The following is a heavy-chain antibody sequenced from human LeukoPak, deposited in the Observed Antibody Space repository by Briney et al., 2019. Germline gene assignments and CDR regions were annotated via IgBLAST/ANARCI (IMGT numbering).Heavy chain of an antibody. CDR2: IYNSGTT. CDR1: GGSISSGSYY. D-gene: IGHD5-12*01. CDR3: ARVLGYSGYRSLYYYYYMDV. Sequence: SETLSLTCTVPGGSISSGSYYWSWIPPPAGKGLEWIGRIYNSGTTNYNPSLKSRVTISADTSKNQFSLKLSSVTAADTAVYYCARVLGYSGYRSLYYYYYMDVWGKGTTVTVSS. V-gene: IGHV4-61*02. J-gene: IGHJ6*03.